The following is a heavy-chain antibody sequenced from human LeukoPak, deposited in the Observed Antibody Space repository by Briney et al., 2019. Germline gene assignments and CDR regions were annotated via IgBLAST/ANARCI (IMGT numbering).Heavy chain of an antibody. CDR3: ARGAPVYNEDGDFNGWFDP. CDR1: GYTFTGYY. D-gene: IGHD4-17*01. Sequence: ASVKVSCKASGYTFTGYYIHWVRQTPGQGLEWMGWINTYTGKPTYAQGFRGRFVFSSDTSVNTAFLQINDLETDDTAIYYCARGAPVYNEDGDFNGWFDPWGQGTLVTVSS. J-gene: IGHJ5*02. V-gene: IGHV7-4-1*02. CDR2: INTYTGKP.